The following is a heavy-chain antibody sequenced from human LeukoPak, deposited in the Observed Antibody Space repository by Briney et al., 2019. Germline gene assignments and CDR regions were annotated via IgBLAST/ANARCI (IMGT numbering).Heavy chain of an antibody. D-gene: IGHD3/OR15-3a*01. Sequence: SQTLSLTCTVSGVSISSGYYYWSWIRQPPGKGLEWIGYFYFSESTFYNPSLRSRVTISGDTSKNQLSLKLNSVTAADTAVYYCARAMTFHNWFNPWGQGTLVTVSS. J-gene: IGHJ5*02. CDR3: ARAMTFHNWFNP. CDR2: FYFSEST. CDR1: GVSISSGYYY. V-gene: IGHV4-30-4*01.